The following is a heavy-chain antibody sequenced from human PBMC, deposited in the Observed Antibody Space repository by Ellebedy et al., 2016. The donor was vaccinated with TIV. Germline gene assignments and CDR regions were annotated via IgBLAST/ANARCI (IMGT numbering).Heavy chain of an antibody. CDR2: ISSSGTTM. CDR1: GLIFSRYE. Sequence: PGGSLRLSCAVSGLIFSRYEMNWVRQAPGKGLEWVAYISSSGTTMHYADSVRGRFTISRDNAKNSLFLQMNSLRAEDTALYYCVKDINNGGADVWGQGTMVTVSS. CDR3: VKDINNGGADV. D-gene: IGHD2-8*01. J-gene: IGHJ6*02. V-gene: IGHV3-48*03.